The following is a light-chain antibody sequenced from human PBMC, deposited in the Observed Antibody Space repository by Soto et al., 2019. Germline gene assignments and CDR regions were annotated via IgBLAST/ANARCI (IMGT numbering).Light chain of an antibody. Sequence: DIQMTQSPSSLSSSLVYRVTITCRASQTISTYLNWYQQKPGKAPKLLIYAASSLQSGVPSRFSGSGSGTDFTLTISSLQPEDFATYYCQQSYSTPPVTFGGGTKVDIK. CDR3: QQSYSTPPVT. CDR1: QTISTY. V-gene: IGKV1-39*01. CDR2: AAS. J-gene: IGKJ4*01.